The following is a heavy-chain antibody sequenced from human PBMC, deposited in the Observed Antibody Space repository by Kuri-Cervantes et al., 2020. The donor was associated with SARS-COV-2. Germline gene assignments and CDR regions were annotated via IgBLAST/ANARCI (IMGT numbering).Heavy chain of an antibody. Sequence: GGSLRLSCAASGFTFSSYSMNWVRQAPGKGLEWVSSISSSSYIYYADSVKGRFTISRHNSKNTLYLQMNSLRAEDTAVYYCARESSRYSSSALDPWGQGTLVTVSS. CDR1: GFTFSSYS. D-gene: IGHD6-6*01. V-gene: IGHV3-21*04. J-gene: IGHJ5*02. CDR2: ISSSSYI. CDR3: ARESSRYSSSALDP.